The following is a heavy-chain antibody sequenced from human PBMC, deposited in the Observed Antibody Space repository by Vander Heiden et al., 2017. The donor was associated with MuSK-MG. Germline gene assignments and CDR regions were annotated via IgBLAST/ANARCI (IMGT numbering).Heavy chain of an antibody. V-gene: IGHV5-51*03. Sequence: EVQLVQSGAEVKKPGESLKISCKGSGYTFTSYWVGWVRQMPGKGLEWMGLINPADSDTRYSPAVQGQVTISADRSSSTIYLQWKRMRASDTAMYYFAKDSAKRVDWFDPWGQGTLVTVSS. D-gene: IGHD2-15*01. CDR2: INPADSDT. CDR3: AKDSAKRVDWFDP. J-gene: IGHJ5*02. CDR1: GYTFTSYW.